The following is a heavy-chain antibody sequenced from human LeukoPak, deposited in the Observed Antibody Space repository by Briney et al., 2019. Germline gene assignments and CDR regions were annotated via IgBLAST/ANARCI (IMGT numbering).Heavy chain of an antibody. CDR3: AKGSYFGSPFGY. CDR1: GFNFDDHA. CDR2: ISWNSGKI. V-gene: IGHV3-9*03. D-gene: IGHD3-10*01. Sequence: GGSLRLSCAASGFNFDDHAMHWVRQAPGKGLEWVSGISWNSGKIDCGDSVKGRFTISRDNAKNSLYLQMNSLRAEDMALYYCAKGSYFGSPFGYWGQGTLVTVSS. J-gene: IGHJ4*02.